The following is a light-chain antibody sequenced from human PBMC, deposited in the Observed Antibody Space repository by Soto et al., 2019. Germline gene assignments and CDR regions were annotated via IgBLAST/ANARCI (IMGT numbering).Light chain of an antibody. CDR3: QQYYSTPLT. J-gene: IGKJ4*01. Sequence: DIVMTQSPDYLAVSLGERATINCKSSQSVLCSSNNKNYLAWYQQKPGQPPKLLIYWASTRESGVPDRFSGIGSRTDFTLTISSLQAEDVAVYYCQQYYSTPLTFGGGTKVEIK. CDR1: QSVLCSSNNKNY. CDR2: WAS. V-gene: IGKV4-1*01.